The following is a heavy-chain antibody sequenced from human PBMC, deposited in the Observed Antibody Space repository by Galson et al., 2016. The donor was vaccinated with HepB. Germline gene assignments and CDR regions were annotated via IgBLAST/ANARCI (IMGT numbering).Heavy chain of an antibody. CDR3: AGDASWGRYDY. CDR1: GFTFSSSW. V-gene: IGHV3-7*01. J-gene: IGHJ4*02. CDR2: INQDGSVK. Sequence: SLRLSCAASGFTFSSSWMTWVRQAPGKGLEWVANINQDGSVKNYVDAVKGRFSISRDNAKNSAYLEMNNLRAGDTAVYYCAGDASWGRYDYWGQGTLVTASS. D-gene: IGHD3-16*01.